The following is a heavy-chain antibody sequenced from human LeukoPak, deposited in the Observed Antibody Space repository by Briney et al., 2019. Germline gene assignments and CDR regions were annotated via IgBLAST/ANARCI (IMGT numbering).Heavy chain of an antibody. D-gene: IGHD2-2*01. CDR1: GFTFSDYY. Sequence: GGSLRLSCAASGFTFSDYYMSWIRQAPGKGLEWVSYISSSSSYTNYADSVKGRFTISRDNAKNSLYLQMNSLRAEDTAVYYCARGAYQLPLGAFDIWGQGTMVTVSS. J-gene: IGHJ3*02. V-gene: IGHV3-11*06. CDR2: ISSSSSYT. CDR3: ARGAYQLPLGAFDI.